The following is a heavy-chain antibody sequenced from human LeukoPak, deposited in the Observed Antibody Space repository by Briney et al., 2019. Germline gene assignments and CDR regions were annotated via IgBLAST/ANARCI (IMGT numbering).Heavy chain of an antibody. V-gene: IGHV1-46*01. CDR2: INPSVGST. CDR1: GYTFTSYY. J-gene: IGHJ4*02. D-gene: IGHD2-21*02. CDR3: ARVLGLQEFCAGDCSIPFDY. Sequence: GASVRVSCKASGYTFTSYYMHWVRQAPGQGLEWMGIINPSVGSTSCAQKFQGRVSMTRDMSTSTVYMELSSLKSDDTAVYYCARVLGLQEFCAGDCSIPFDYWGQGSLVTVSS.